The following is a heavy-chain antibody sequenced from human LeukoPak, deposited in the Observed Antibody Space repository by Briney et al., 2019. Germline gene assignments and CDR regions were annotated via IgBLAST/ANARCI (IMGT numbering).Heavy chain of an antibody. CDR1: GFTFDDYA. V-gene: IGHV3-9*01. Sequence: GGSLRLSCAASGFTFDDYAMHWVRQGPGKGLEWVSGISWNSGNIGYADSVKGRFTISRDNTENSLYLQMNSLRAEDTALYYCAKGSGGYYDAFDLWGQGTMVTDSS. CDR2: ISWNSGNI. D-gene: IGHD1-26*01. CDR3: AKGSGGYYDAFDL. J-gene: IGHJ3*01.